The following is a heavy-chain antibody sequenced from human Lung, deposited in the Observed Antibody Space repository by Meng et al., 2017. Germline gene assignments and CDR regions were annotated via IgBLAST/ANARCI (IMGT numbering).Heavy chain of an antibody. Sequence: QGQLLRSGAEVKEPGASGKVSCEASGYTLSSDGFSWVRQAPGQGLEWLGWINTYNGKTDYAQKFQGRITMTTDTFTSTAYMELRNLRSDDTAVYYCATRGNPYLNCWGQGTLVTVSS. CDR1: GYTLSSDG. CDR3: ATRGNPYLNC. V-gene: IGHV1-18*01. J-gene: IGHJ4*02. CDR2: INTYNGKT.